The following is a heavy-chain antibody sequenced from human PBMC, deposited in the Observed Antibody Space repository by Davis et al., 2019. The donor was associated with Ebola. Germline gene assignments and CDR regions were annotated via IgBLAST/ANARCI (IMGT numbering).Heavy chain of an antibody. CDR3: ARVRYCGGDCSKNYYYGMDV. J-gene: IGHJ6*04. D-gene: IGHD2-21*02. V-gene: IGHV1-2*06. Sequence: ASVKVSCKASGYTFTSYDINWVRQATGQGLEWMGRVNPYSGGTNYAQKFQARVTMTRDTSISTAYMELSRLRSDDTAVYYCARVRYCGGDCSKNYYYGMDVWGKGTTVTVSS. CDR1: GYTFTSYD. CDR2: VNPYSGGT.